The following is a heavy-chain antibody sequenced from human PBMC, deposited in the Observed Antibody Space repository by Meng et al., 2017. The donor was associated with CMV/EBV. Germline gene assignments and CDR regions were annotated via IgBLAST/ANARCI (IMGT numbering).Heavy chain of an antibody. Sequence: SETLSLTCTVSGVSISSYYWSWIRQPPGKGLEWIGHIYYSGSINYNPSLKSRVTMSVDTSKNQFSLKLSSVTAADTAVYYCASQYSGTYYREFDYWGRGTLVTVSS. D-gene: IGHD1-26*01. CDR3: ASQYSGTYYREFDY. CDR2: IYYSGSI. J-gene: IGHJ4*02. V-gene: IGHV4-59*01. CDR1: GVSISSYY.